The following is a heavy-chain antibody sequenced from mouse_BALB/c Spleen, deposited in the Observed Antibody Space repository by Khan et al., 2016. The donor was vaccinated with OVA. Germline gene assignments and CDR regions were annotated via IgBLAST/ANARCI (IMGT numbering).Heavy chain of an antibody. CDR2: IYPGSGNT. CDR1: GYAFTNYW. J-gene: IGHJ1*01. V-gene: IGHV1-63*01. D-gene: IGHD2-3*01. CDR3: ARDDGYSGYVDV. Sequence: VQLQQSGAELVRPGTSVKISCKASGYAFTNYWLGWVKQRPGHGLEWIGDIYPGSGNTYYNEKFKGKATLTADKSSSTAYMQLSILTSEDSAVYFGARDDGYSGYVDVWGAGTTVTVSS.